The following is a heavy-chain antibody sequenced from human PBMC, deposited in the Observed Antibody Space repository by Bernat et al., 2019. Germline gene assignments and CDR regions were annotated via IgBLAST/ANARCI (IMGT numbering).Heavy chain of an antibody. J-gene: IGHJ4*02. D-gene: IGHD4-17*01. CDR3: AAVTTFPFY. CDR1: GFTFSSYA. Sequence: QVQLVESGGGVVQPGRSLRLSCAASGFTFSSYAMHWVRQAPGKGLEWVAVISYDGSNKYYADSVKGRFTISRDNSKNTLYLQMNSLGAEDTAVYYCAAVTTFPFYWGQGTLVTVS. CDR2: ISYDGSNK. V-gene: IGHV3-30*01.